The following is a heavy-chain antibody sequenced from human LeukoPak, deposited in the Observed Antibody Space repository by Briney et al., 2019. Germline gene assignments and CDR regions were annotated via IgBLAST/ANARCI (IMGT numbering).Heavy chain of an antibody. J-gene: IGHJ4*02. V-gene: IGHV3-7*01. D-gene: IGHD2-15*01. CDR1: GFTVSSNY. CDR2: IRADGGEK. Sequence: GGSLTLSCAVSGFTVSSNYMSWVRQAPGEGLEWVAIIRADGGEKHYVDSVRGRFTVSRDNAKNSLYLQMISLRAEDTAVYYCATSDSGPENWGQGTLVTVSS. CDR3: ATSDSGPEN.